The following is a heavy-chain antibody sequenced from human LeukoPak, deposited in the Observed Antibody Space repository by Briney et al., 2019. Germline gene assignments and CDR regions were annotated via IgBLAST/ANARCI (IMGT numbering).Heavy chain of an antibody. CDR1: GYTFSSFY. D-gene: IGHD5-24*01. CDR2: INPTGGST. CDR3: AKDRGPFF. J-gene: IGHJ4*02. Sequence: ASVKVSCKASGYTFSSFYMHWVRQAPGQGLEWMGIINPTGGSTSYAQKFQGRVTMTTDTSTSTVYMELSSLRSEDTAVYYCAKDRGPFFWGQGTLVTVSS. V-gene: IGHV1-46*01.